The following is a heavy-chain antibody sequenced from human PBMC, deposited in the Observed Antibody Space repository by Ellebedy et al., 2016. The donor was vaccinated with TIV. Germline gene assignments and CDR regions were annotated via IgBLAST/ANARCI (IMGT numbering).Heavy chain of an antibody. CDR3: ARRGGSGTGPYYFDY. D-gene: IGHD6-13*01. V-gene: IGHV4-59*08. J-gene: IGHJ4*02. CDR2: IFYSGST. Sequence: MPSETLSLTCTVSGGSISTYYWSWIRQPPGKGLEWIGFIFYSGSTNYNPSLESRVTISVDTSRNQFALKLRSVTAADTAVYYCARRGGSGTGPYYFDYWGQGTLVTVSS. CDR1: GGSISTYY.